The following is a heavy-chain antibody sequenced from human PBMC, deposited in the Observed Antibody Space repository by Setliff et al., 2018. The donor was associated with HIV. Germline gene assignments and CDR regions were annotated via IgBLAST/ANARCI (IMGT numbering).Heavy chain of an antibody. CDR3: ARDGGDTAMVSYYYYYYMDV. CDR1: GYTFTSYA. J-gene: IGHJ6*03. CDR2: INAGNGNT. Sequence: GASVKVSCKASGYTFTSYAMHWVRQAPGQRLEWMGWINAGNGNTKYSQKFQGRVTITRDTSASTAYMELSSLRSEDTAVYYCARDGGDTAMVSYYYYYYMDVWGKGTTVTSP. D-gene: IGHD5-18*01. V-gene: IGHV1-3*01.